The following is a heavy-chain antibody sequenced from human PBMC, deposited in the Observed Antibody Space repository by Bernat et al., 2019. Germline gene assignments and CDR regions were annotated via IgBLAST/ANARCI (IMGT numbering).Heavy chain of an antibody. D-gene: IGHD6-19*01. CDR3: ARDKGVAAEDDFDL. Sequence: QVQLVESGGGVVQPGRSLRLSCAASGFTFSSYGMHWVRQAPGKGLEWVAVIWYDGSNKYYADSVKGRFTISRDNSKNTLYLQMNSLRAEDTAVYYCARDKGVAAEDDFDLWGQGTMVTVSS. V-gene: IGHV3-33*01. J-gene: IGHJ3*01. CDR1: GFTFSSYG. CDR2: IWYDGSNK.